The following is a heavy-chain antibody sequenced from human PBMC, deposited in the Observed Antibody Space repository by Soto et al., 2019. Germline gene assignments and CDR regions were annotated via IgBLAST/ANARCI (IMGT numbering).Heavy chain of an antibody. CDR2: IYYSGST. CDR3: ARAPEDTAMVGADYYYYGMDV. J-gene: IGHJ6*02. CDR1: GGSISSYY. Sequence: QVQLQESGPGLVKPSETLSLTCTVSGGSISSYYWSWIRQPPGKGLEWIGYIYYSGSTNYNPSLKSRVTISVDTAKNQFSLKLSSATAADTAVYYCARAPEDTAMVGADYYYYGMDVWGQGTTVTVSS. V-gene: IGHV4-59*01. D-gene: IGHD5-18*01.